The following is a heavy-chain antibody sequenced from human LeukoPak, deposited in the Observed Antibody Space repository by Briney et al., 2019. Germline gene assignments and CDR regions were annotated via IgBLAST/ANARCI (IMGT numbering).Heavy chain of an antibody. V-gene: IGHV3-23*01. CDR1: GFTFSSYA. Sequence: GGSLRLSCAASGFTFSSYAMGWVRQAPGKGLEWVSAISGSGGSTYYADSVKGRFTISRDNPKNTLYLQMNSLRAEDTAVYYCAASLSSRGAFDIWGQGTMVTVSS. J-gene: IGHJ3*02. CDR2: ISGSGGST. D-gene: IGHD6-6*01. CDR3: AASLSSRGAFDI.